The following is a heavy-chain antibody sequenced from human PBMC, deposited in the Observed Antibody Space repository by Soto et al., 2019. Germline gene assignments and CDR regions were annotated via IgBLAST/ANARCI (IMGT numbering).Heavy chain of an antibody. CDR3: ARGRGYSGDDHYYYFDMDV. Sequence: QVQLVQSGAEVKKPGSSVKVSCKAAGGAFNNYPITWVRQAPGHGLEWMGGSIPIFGTANDAQKFQGRVTISVDASTSTAYMELSSLRSEDTAVYYCARGRGYSGDDHYYYFDMDVWGQGTTVTVSS. D-gene: IGHD5-12*01. CDR2: SIPIFGTA. CDR1: GGAFNNYP. V-gene: IGHV1-69*01. J-gene: IGHJ6*02.